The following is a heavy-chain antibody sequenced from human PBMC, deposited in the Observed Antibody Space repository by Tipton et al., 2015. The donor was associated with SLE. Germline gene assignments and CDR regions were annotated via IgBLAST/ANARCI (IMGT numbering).Heavy chain of an antibody. CDR1: GGSISSSSYY. D-gene: IGHD5-18*01. CDR3: ARVSGYSYGLRVPFDY. V-gene: IGHV4-39*07. Sequence: TLSLTCTVSGGSISSSSYYWGWIRQPPGKGLEWIGSIYYSGSTYYNPSLKSRVTISVDTSKNQFSLKLSSVTAADTAVYYCARVSGYSYGLRVPFDYWSQGTLVTVSS. J-gene: IGHJ4*02. CDR2: IYYSGST.